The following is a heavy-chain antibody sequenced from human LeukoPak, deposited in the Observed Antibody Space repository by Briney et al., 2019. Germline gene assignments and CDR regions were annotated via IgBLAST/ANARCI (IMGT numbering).Heavy chain of an antibody. V-gene: IGHV3-23*01. D-gene: IGHD1-1*01. CDR2: ISGSGDST. CDR3: ANLRESFWIPEFDY. Sequence: PGGSLRLSCAASGFTFSSYAMSWVRQAPGKGLEWVSVISGSGDSTYYADSVKGRFTISRDNSKNTLSLQMNSLRAEDTAVYYCANLRESFWIPEFDYWGQGTLVTVSS. J-gene: IGHJ4*02. CDR1: GFTFSSYA.